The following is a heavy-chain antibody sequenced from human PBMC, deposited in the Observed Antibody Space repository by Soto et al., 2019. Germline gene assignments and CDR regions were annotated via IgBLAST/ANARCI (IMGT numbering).Heavy chain of an antibody. J-gene: IGHJ6*02. CDR2: ISAYNGNT. CDR3: ARLVVPAATAGYYYYYYGMDV. CDR1: GYTFTSYG. Sequence: QVQLVQSGAEVKKPGASVKVSCKASGYTFTSYGISWVRQAPGQGLEWRGWISAYNGNTNYAQKLQGRVTMTTDTSTSTAYMELRSLRSDDTAVYYCARLVVPAATAGYYYYYYGMDVWGQGTTVTVSS. V-gene: IGHV1-18*01. D-gene: IGHD2-2*01.